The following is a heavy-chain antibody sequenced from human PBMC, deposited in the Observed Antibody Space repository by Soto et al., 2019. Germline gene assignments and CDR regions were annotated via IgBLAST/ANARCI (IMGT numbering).Heavy chain of an antibody. J-gene: IGHJ4*02. CDR2: ISGYSGHT. D-gene: IGHD6-19*01. CDR1: GYTFSSYG. Sequence: QVQRVQSGAEVKKPGASVKVSCKASGYTFSSYGISWVRQAPGLGLEWMGWISGYSGHTYYAQKFLGRVTMTTDTSTNTVYMELRSLRSDDTALYYCARRWDNKSEHSSGWYDDFWGQGTLVTVSS. V-gene: IGHV1-18*01. CDR3: ARRWDNKSEHSSGWYDDF.